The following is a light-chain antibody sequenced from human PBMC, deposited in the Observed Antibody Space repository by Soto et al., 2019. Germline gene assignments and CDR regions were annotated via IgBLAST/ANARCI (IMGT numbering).Light chain of an antibody. CDR3: QLYGTSTWT. Sequence: DIVLTQSPGTLSLSPGERATLSCRASQRVSSNHLAWYQQKPGQAPRLLIFGAAYRATGIPDRFSGSGSGTDFPLTISSLEPEDCAVYYCQLYGTSTWTFGQGTKVEIK. V-gene: IGKV3-20*01. CDR1: QRVSSNH. J-gene: IGKJ1*01. CDR2: GAA.